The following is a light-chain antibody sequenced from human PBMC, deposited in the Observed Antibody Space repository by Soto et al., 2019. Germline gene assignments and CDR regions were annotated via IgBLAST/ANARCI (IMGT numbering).Light chain of an antibody. CDR1: QDLKKD. V-gene: IGKV1-17*01. J-gene: IGKJ4*01. CDR2: GAT. Sequence: DIQWTKSQSSLSESVGARVTIPCRALQDLKKDLVWFQQKPGRAPKRLIYGATVLQSGVPSRFSGSGSGTEFTLTISSLQAEDFATYYCLQHTSYPRTFGPGTKVEIK. CDR3: LQHTSYPRT.